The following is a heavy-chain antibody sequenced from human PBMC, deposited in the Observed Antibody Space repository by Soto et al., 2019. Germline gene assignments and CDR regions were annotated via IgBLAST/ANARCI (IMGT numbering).Heavy chain of an antibody. Sequence: GASVKVSCKASGYTFTSYYMHWVRQAPGQGLEWMGIINPSGGSTSYAQKFQDRVTMTRDTSTSTVYMELSSLRSEDTAVYYCARVVPAAMSGSLYGMDVWGQGTTVTVSS. J-gene: IGHJ6*02. CDR1: GYTFTSYY. D-gene: IGHD2-2*01. CDR3: ARVVPAAMSGSLYGMDV. CDR2: INPSGGST. V-gene: IGHV1-46*03.